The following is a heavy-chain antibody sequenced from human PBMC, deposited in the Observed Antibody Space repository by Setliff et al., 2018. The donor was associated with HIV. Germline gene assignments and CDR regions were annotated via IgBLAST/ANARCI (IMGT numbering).Heavy chain of an antibody. CDR3: TRAEQQLPYYYYYYGMYV. D-gene: IGHD6-13*01. CDR2: INHSGST. Sequence: SETLSLTCAVYGGSFSGYYWSWIRQPQGKGLEWIGEINHSGSTNYNPSLKSRVTISVDTSKNQFSLKLSSVTAADMAVYYCTRAEQQLPYYYYYYGMYVWGKGTTVTVSS. V-gene: IGHV4-34*01. CDR1: GGSFSGYY. J-gene: IGHJ6*04.